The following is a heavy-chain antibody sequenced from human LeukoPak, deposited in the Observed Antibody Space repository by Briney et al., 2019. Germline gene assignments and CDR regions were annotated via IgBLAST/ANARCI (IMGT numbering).Heavy chain of an antibody. CDR2: INWNSGNI. Sequence: GGSLRLSCAASGFTFDDYAMHWVRQAPGKGLEWVSGINWNSGNIDYADSVKGRFTISRDNAKNSLYLQMNSLRAEDTALYYCAKDRVAVYYYYGMDVWGQGTTVTVSS. CDR3: AKDRVAVYYYYGMDV. J-gene: IGHJ6*02. CDR1: GFTFDDYA. V-gene: IGHV3-9*01. D-gene: IGHD3-3*01.